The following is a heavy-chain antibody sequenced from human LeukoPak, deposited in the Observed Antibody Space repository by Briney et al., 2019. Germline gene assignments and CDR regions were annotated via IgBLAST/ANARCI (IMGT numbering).Heavy chain of an antibody. CDR2: INPDGGNT. J-gene: IGHJ4*02. CDR1: GYTFTNSY. CDR3: ARDPHVVVVAATRYWNY. V-gene: IGHV1-46*01. Sequence: ASVKVSCKASGYTFTNSYIHWVRQAPGQVREWMGLINPDGGNTNYAQNFQGRVTLTRDTSTSTAYMELRSLRSDDTAVYYCARDPHVVVVAATRYWNYWGQGTLVTVSS. D-gene: IGHD2-15*01.